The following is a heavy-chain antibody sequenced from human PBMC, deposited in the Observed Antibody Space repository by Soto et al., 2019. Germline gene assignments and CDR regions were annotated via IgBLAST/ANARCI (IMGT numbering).Heavy chain of an antibody. Sequence: GGSLRLSCAASGFTFSSYAMSWVRQAPGKGLEWVSAISGSGGSTYYADSVKGRFTISRDNSKNTLYLQMNSLRAEDTAVYYCAKGQELDYYYYGMDVWGQGTTVTVSS. D-gene: IGHD3-10*01. CDR3: AKGQELDYYYYGMDV. CDR2: ISGSGGST. V-gene: IGHV3-23*01. CDR1: GFTFSSYA. J-gene: IGHJ6*02.